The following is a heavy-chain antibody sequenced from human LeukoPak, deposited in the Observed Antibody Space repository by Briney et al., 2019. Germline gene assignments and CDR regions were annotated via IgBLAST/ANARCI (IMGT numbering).Heavy chain of an antibody. D-gene: IGHD6-13*01. V-gene: IGHV3-48*03. J-gene: IGHJ5*02. CDR1: GFTFSSYE. CDR2: ISSSDSTI. Sequence: GGSLRLSCAASGFTFSSYEMNWVRQAPGKGLEWVSYISSSDSTIYYADSVKGRFTISRDNAKNSLYLQMNSLRAGDTALYYCARDGIAAATYNWFDPWGQGTLVTVSS. CDR3: ARDGIAAATYNWFDP.